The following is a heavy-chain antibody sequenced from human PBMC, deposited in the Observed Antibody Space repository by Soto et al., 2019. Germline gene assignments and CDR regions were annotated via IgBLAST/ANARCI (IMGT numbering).Heavy chain of an antibody. V-gene: IGHV1-18*01. Sequence: ASVKVSCKASGYTFTSYGISWLRQAPGQGLEWMGWISAYNGNTNYAQKLQGRVTMTTDTSTSTAYMELRSLRSDDTAVYYCARYWHYAILSGFSYNMPTGYWGQGTLVTVSS. CDR1: GYTFTSYG. D-gene: IGHD3-9*01. J-gene: IGHJ4*02. CDR2: ISAYNGNT. CDR3: ARYWHYAILSGFSYNMPTGY.